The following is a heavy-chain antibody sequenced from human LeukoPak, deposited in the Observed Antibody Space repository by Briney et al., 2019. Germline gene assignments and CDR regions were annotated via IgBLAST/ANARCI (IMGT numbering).Heavy chain of an antibody. D-gene: IGHD3-16*01. CDR3: ARRIMITFGGVKPRYYFDY. Sequence: GGSLRLFCAASGFTFSSYEMNWVRQAPGKGLEWVSYISSSCSSIYYADSVKGRFTISRDNAKNSLYLQMNSLRGEDTAVYYCARRIMITFGGVKPRYYFDYWGEGALVTVSP. J-gene: IGHJ4*02. V-gene: IGHV3-48*03. CDR1: GFTFSSYE. CDR2: ISSSCSSI.